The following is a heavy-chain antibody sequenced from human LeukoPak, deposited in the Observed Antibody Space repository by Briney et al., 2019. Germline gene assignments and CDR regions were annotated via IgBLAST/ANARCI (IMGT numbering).Heavy chain of an antibody. CDR2: INHSGST. Sequence: SETLSLTCAVYGGSFSGYYWSWIRQPPGKGLEWIGEINHSGSTNYNPSLKSRVTISVDTSKNQFSLKLSSVTAADTAVYYCARGDALDYWGQGTLVTVSS. J-gene: IGHJ4*02. CDR3: ARGDALDY. CDR1: GGSFSGYY. V-gene: IGHV4-34*01.